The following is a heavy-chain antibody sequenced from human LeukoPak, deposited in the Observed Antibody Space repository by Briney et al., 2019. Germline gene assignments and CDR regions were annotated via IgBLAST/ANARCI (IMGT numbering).Heavy chain of an antibody. CDR2: IYYSGTT. CDR3: ARQISSGTQPCDWFDP. D-gene: IGHD6-19*01. CDR1: SGSISSTSYY. V-gene: IGHV4-39*01. Sequence: SETLSLTCTVSSGSISSTSYYWGWIRQPPGRGLEWIASIYYSGTTYYNPSLKSRVTISVDTSKNQFSLKLSFVSAADTAVYYCARQISSGTQPCDWFDPWGQGTLVTVSS. J-gene: IGHJ5*02.